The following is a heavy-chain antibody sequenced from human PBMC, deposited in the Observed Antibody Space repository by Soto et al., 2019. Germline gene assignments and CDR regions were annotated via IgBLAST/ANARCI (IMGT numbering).Heavy chain of an antibody. D-gene: IGHD6-19*01. Sequence: SETLSLTCTVSGGSISSSSYYWGWIRQPPGKGLEWIGSIYYSGSTYYNPSLKSRVTISVDTSKNQFSLKLSSVTAADMAVYYCARHGGSGVDYWGQGTLVTVSS. V-gene: IGHV4-39*01. CDR2: IYYSGST. CDR1: GGSISSSSYY. J-gene: IGHJ4*02. CDR3: ARHGGSGVDY.